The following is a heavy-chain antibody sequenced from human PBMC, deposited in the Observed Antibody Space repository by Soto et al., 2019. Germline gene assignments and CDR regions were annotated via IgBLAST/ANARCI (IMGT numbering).Heavy chain of an antibody. Sequence: ASVKVSCKVSGYTLTELSMHWVRQAPGKGLEWMGGFDPEDGETIYAQKFQGRVTMTEDTSTDTAYMELSILRSEATAVYYCATGALSSSSSVYFDYWGQGTLVTVSS. V-gene: IGHV1-24*01. CDR1: GYTLTELS. D-gene: IGHD6-6*01. CDR3: ATGALSSSSSVYFDY. CDR2: FDPEDGET. J-gene: IGHJ4*02.